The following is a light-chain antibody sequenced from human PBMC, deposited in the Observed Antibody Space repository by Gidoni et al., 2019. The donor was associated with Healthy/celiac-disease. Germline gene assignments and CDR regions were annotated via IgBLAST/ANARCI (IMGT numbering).Light chain of an antibody. CDR2: GAS. Sequence: EIVMTQSPATLSVSPGERATLSCRASQSVSSNFSWYQQKPGQAPRLLIYGASTRATGIPARFSGSGSGTEFTLTISSLQSEDFAVYYCQQYNNWPYGFXQXTKLEIK. CDR3: QQYNNWPYG. J-gene: IGKJ2*03. CDR1: QSVSSN. V-gene: IGKV3-15*01.